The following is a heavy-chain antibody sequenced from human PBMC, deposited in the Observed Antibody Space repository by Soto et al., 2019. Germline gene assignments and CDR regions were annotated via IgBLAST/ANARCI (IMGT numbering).Heavy chain of an antibody. Sequence: SETLSLTCAVSGYSLTSGYYCGWIRQPPGKGLEWIGSIYHSGDTYYNPSLKSRVTISVDPSKNHFSLNLTPLTPADTPALYCARAPIVVAANTVDYWGQGTLVTVSS. D-gene: IGHD6-19*01. J-gene: IGHJ4*02. V-gene: IGHV4-38-2*01. CDR2: IYHSGDT. CDR1: GYSLTSGYY. CDR3: ARAPIVVAANTVDY.